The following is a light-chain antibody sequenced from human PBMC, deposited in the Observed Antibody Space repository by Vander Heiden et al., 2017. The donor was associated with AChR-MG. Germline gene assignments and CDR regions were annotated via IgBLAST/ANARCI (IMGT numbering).Light chain of an antibody. J-gene: IGKJ1*01. CDR2: GAS. V-gene: IGKV3-20*01. Sequence: IVSTQSPGTPSLSPGERATLSCRASQSVSSSYLAWYQQKPGQAPRLLIYGASSRATGIPDRFSGSGSGTDFTLTISRLEPEDFAVYYCQQYGSSPLTFGLGTKVEIK. CDR3: QQYGSSPLT. CDR1: QSVSSSY.